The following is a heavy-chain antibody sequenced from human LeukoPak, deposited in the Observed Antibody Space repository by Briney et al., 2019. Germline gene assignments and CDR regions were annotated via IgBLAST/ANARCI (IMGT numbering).Heavy chain of an antibody. D-gene: IGHD3-10*01. J-gene: IGHJ4*02. CDR1: GFTFSSYG. Sequence: GGSLRLSCAASGFTFSSYGMHWFRQAPGKGLEWVAFIRYDGSNKYYADSVKGRFTISRDNSKNTLYLQMNSLRAEDTAVYYCAKASRSYGSGSYISPFDYWGQGTLVTVSS. V-gene: IGHV3-30*02. CDR2: IRYDGSNK. CDR3: AKASRSYGSGSYISPFDY.